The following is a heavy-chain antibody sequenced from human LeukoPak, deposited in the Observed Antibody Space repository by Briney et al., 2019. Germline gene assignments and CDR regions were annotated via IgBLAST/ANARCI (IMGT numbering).Heavy chain of an antibody. V-gene: IGHV4-59*08. CDR3: ARHILGYLYFDY. D-gene: IGHD3-22*01. J-gene: IGHJ4*02. CDR2: IYYSGST. CDR1: GGSISSYY. Sequence: PSETLSLTCTVSGGSISSYYWSWIRQPPGKGLEWIGYIYYSGSTNYNPSLKSRVTISVDTSKNQFSLKLSSVTAADTAVYYCARHILGYLYFDYWGQGTLLTVSS.